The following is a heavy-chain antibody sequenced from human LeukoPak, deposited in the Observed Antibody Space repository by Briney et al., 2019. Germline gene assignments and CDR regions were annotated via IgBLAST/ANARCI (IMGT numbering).Heavy chain of an antibody. V-gene: IGHV4-34*01. D-gene: IGHD3-10*01. Sequence: PSETLSLTCTVSGGSISSYYWSWIRQPPGKGLEWIGEINHSGSTNYNPSLKSRVTISVDTSKNQFSLKLSSVTAADTAVYYCARGQKYYGSGSYFNDYWGQGTLVTVSS. J-gene: IGHJ4*02. CDR1: GGSISSYY. CDR2: INHSGST. CDR3: ARGQKYYGSGSYFNDY.